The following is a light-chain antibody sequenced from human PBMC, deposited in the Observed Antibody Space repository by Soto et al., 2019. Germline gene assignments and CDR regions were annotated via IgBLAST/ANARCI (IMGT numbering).Light chain of an antibody. Sequence: DIQMTQSPSSLSASVGDRVTITCRASQSISTSLNWYQQKPGKAPKLLIYAASSLQSGVPSRFSGSMSGTDFTLTISTLQPEDFATYYCRQSYSTTLTFGGGTKVDIK. CDR2: AAS. CDR1: QSISTS. V-gene: IGKV1-39*01. CDR3: RQSYSTTLT. J-gene: IGKJ4*01.